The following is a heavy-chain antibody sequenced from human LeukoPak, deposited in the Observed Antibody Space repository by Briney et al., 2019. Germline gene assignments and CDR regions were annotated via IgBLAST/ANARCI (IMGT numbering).Heavy chain of an antibody. V-gene: IGHV3-21*01. CDR3: ARDHLTYSSSSDFDY. Sequence: GGSLRLSCAAAGFTFSSYSMNWVRQAPVKGLEWLSSISSGSSYLYYADSMEGRFTISRDNAKNSLYLQMNSLRAEDTAVYYCARDHLTYSSSSDFDYWGQGTLVTVSS. CDR1: GFTFSSYS. J-gene: IGHJ4*02. D-gene: IGHD6-6*01. CDR2: ISSGSSYL.